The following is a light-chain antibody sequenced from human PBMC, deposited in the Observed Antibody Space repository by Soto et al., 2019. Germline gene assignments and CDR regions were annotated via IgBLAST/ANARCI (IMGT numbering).Light chain of an antibody. Sequence: VVTQSPDNLYVSPGERATLSCRASQSVSYYLAWYQQKPGQAPRLLIYGASSRATGIPDRFSGTGSETDFTLTISRLEAEDVAVYYCQQYDNSPITFGQGTRLEIK. J-gene: IGKJ5*01. CDR2: GAS. CDR3: QQYDNSPIT. CDR1: QSVSYY. V-gene: IGKV3-20*01.